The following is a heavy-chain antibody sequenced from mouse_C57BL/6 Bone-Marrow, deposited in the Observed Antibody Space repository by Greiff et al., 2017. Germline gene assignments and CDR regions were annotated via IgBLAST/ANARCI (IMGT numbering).Heavy chain of an antibody. D-gene: IGHD2-5*01. J-gene: IGHJ3*01. Sequence: EVKLMESGEGLVKPGGSLKLSCAASGFTFSSYAMSWVRQTPEKRLEWVAYISSGGDYIYYADTVKGRYTISRDNARNTLYLQMSSLKSEDTAMYYCTAYYSNFLAYWGQGTLVTVSA. CDR3: TAYYSNFLAY. CDR2: ISSGGDYI. CDR1: GFTFSSYA. V-gene: IGHV5-9-1*02.